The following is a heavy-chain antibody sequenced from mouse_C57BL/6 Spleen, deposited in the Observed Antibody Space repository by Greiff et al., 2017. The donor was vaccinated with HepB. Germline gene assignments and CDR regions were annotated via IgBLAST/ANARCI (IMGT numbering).Heavy chain of an antibody. D-gene: IGHD3-3*01. Sequence: QVQLQQSGAELVRPGTSVKVSCKASGYAFTNYLIEWVKQRPGQGLEWIGVINPGSGGTNYNEKFKGKATLTADKSSSTAYMQLSSLTSEDSAVYFCARGGPDHAMDYWGQGTSVTVSS. V-gene: IGHV1-54*01. CDR3: ARGGPDHAMDY. CDR2: INPGSGGT. CDR1: GYAFTNYL. J-gene: IGHJ4*01.